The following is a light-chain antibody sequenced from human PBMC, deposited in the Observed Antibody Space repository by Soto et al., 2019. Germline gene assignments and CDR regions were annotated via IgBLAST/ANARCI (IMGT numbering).Light chain of an antibody. CDR3: QQSYSTPPT. CDR2: AAS. Sequence: DIQMTQSPSSLSASVGDRVTITCRASQSISSYLNWYQQKPGKAPKLLIYAASSLQSGVPSRFSGSGPGTDFTLTISSLQPEDFATYYGQQSYSTPPTFGQGTKVEIK. V-gene: IGKV1-39*01. J-gene: IGKJ1*01. CDR1: QSISSY.